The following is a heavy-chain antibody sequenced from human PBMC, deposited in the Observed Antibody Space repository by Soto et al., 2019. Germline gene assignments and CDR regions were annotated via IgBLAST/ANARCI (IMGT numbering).Heavy chain of an antibody. J-gene: IGHJ3*02. Sequence: QVQLQESGPGLVKPSGTLSLTCAVSGGSVSSNNWWSWVRQSPGKGLEWMGEIYHSGSAHYNPSLQSRATISLDKCKNLFSLRLTSVTAADTAVYYCARVPVVVVSADDAFDIWGPGTRVIVSS. CDR2: IYHSGSA. CDR1: GGSVSSNNW. D-gene: IGHD2-21*02. CDR3: ARVPVVVVSADDAFDI. V-gene: IGHV4-4*02.